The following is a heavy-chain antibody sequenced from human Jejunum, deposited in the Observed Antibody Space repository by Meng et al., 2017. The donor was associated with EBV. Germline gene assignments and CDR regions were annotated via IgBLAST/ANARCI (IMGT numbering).Heavy chain of an antibody. CDR3: ARDQNGSYFAY. D-gene: IGHD1-26*01. V-gene: IGHV4-61*08. CDR1: CGSVSSGGYY. Sequence: QVHRQDAGPGLVKPSVTLARTCTVACGSVSSGGYYWSWIRQPPGKGLEWIGYIYNSESTNYKSSLKSRVTISADTSKNQFSLRLSSVTAADTAVYYCARDQNGSYFAYWGQGTLVTVSS. CDR2: IYNSEST. J-gene: IGHJ4*02.